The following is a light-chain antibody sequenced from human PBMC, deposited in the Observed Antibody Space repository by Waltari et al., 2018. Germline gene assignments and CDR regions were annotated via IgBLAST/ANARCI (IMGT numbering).Light chain of an antibody. Sequence: DIVMNQSPDSLAVSLGERATINCKSSTSVLYSSNNKNYLAWYQQKPGQPPKLLIYWASTRESGVPDRFSGSGSGTDFTLTISSLQAEDVAVYYCQQYYSTPITFGQGTRLEIK. J-gene: IGKJ5*01. V-gene: IGKV4-1*01. CDR1: TSVLYSSNNKNY. CDR3: QQYYSTPIT. CDR2: WAS.